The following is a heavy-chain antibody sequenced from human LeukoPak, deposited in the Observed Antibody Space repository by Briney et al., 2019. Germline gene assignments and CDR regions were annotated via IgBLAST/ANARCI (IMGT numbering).Heavy chain of an antibody. J-gene: IGHJ5*02. D-gene: IGHD3-10*01. CDR1: GFSISSDYY. Sequence: SETLSLTCTVSGFSISSDYYWGWIRQPPGKGLEWLGSVSHSGITYYNSSLNSQVTISVDTSKNQFSLKVNSVTAADTAVYYCARLVIPWGQGILVTVSS. CDR3: ARLVIP. CDR2: VSHSGIT. V-gene: IGHV4-38-2*02.